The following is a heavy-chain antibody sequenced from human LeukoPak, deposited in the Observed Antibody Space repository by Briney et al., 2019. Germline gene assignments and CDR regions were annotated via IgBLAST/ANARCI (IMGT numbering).Heavy chain of an antibody. J-gene: IGHJ4*02. CDR1: GFTFSSYA. Sequence: GGSLRLSCAASGFTFSSYAMSWVRQAPGKGLEWVSAISGSGGSIYYTDSVKGRFTISRDNSKNTLYLQINSLRAEDTAGYYCAKVASLCTSTSCVRGGFDYWGQGTLVTVSS. CDR3: AKVASLCTSTSCVRGGFDY. V-gene: IGHV3-23*01. CDR2: ISGSGGSI. D-gene: IGHD2-2*01.